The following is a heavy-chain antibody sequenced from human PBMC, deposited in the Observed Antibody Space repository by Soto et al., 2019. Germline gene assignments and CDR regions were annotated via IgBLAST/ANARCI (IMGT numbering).Heavy chain of an antibody. D-gene: IGHD6-19*01. J-gene: IGHJ5*02. CDR2: ISSSSSTI. CDR1: GFTFSSYS. CDR3: AREAGTWHLPLNWFDP. V-gene: IGHV3-48*01. Sequence: GGSLRLSCAASGFTFSSYSMNWVRQAPGKGMEWVSYISSSSSTIYYADSVKGRFTISRDNAKNSLYLQMNSLRAEDTAVYYCAREAGTWHLPLNWFDPWGQGTLVTAPQ.